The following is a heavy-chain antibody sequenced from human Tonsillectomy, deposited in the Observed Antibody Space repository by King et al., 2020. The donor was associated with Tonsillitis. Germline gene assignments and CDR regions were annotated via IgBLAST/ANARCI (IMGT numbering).Heavy chain of an antibody. D-gene: IGHD5-18*01. V-gene: IGHV3-33*07. J-gene: IGHJ4*02. CDR3: ARAPHTYGYCDY. Sequence: VQLVESGGGVVQPGRSLRLSCAASGFTFIRYGMYWVRQAPGKGPEWVAFIWNDGSKKYYAASVKGRFTVSRDDSKNTLYLQMNSLRAEDTAVYYCARAPHTYGYCDYWGQGTLVTVSS. CDR1: GFTFIRYG. CDR2: IWNDGSKK.